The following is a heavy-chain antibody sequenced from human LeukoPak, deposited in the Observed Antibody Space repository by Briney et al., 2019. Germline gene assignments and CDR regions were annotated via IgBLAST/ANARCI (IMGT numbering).Heavy chain of an antibody. V-gene: IGHV3-66*02. Sequence: GGSLRLSCAASGITVSRNYMSWVRQAPGKGLEWVSIIYDGGATYYADSVKGRFTISRDNSKNTLYLQMNSLRTEDTAVYYCARDGGGYFFDYWGQGTLVTVSS. CDR2: IYDGGAT. D-gene: IGHD3-22*01. CDR1: GITVSRNY. CDR3: ARDGGGYFFDY. J-gene: IGHJ4*02.